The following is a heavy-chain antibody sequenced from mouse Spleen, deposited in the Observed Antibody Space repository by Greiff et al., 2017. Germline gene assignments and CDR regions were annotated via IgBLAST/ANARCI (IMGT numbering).Heavy chain of an antibody. J-gene: IGHJ3*01. CDR1: GFTFSDYG. CDR2: ISNLAYSI. V-gene: IGHV5-15*01. CDR3: ARHGAY. Sequence: EVQLQESGGGLVKPGGSLKLSCAASGFTFSDYGMAWVRQAPGKGPEWVAFISNLAYSIYYADTVTGRFTISRENAKNTLYLEMSSLRSEDTAMYYCARHGAYWGQGTLVTVSA.